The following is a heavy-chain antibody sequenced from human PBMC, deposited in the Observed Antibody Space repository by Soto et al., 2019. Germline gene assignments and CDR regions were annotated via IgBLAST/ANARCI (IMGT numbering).Heavy chain of an antibody. J-gene: IGHJ6*04. D-gene: IGHD6-25*01. CDR1: GFTFSSYW. V-gene: IGHV3-74*01. CDR2: INSDGSST. CDR3: VIGGWRLRPERGMDV. Sequence: GGSLRLSCAASGFTFSSYWMHWVRQAPGKGLVWVSRINSDGSSTSYADSVKGRFTISRDNAKNTLYLQMNSLGAEDTAVYYCVIGGWRLRPERGMDVWGKGTTVTVSS.